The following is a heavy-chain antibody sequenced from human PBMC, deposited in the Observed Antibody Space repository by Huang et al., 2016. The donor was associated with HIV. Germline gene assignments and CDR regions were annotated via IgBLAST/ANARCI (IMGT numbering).Heavy chain of an antibody. CDR3: ARDWSFGSSTSPAD. J-gene: IGHJ4*02. V-gene: IGHV1-2*02. CDR1: GYTFTDAN. Sequence: QVQLVQSGAEVKNPGASVRVSCKASGYTFTDANIHWVRQAPGQGLEWMGWINPKRGGTIYAQILQGRITMTRDTTISTVHMDLRRIQSDDTAVYFCARDWSFGSSTSPADWGQGTLVTVSS. CDR2: INPKRGGT. D-gene: IGHD6-6*01.